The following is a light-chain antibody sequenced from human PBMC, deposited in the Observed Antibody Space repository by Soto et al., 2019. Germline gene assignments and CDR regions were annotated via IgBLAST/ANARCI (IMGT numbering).Light chain of an antibody. V-gene: IGLV2-8*01. CDR2: DVN. J-gene: IGLJ2*01. CDR3: ISYAGSNKPA. Sequence: QSALTQPPSASGPPGQSVAISCIGTSSNVGGYNYVSWYQQHPGKAPKLMIYDVNKRPSGVPDRFSGSKSGNTASLTVSGLQAEDEADYYCISYAGSNKPAFGGGTKVTVL. CDR1: SSNVGGYNY.